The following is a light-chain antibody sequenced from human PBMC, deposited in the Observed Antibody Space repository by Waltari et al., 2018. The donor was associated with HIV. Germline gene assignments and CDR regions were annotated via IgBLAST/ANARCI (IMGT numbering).Light chain of an antibody. CDR1: QSVSSN. V-gene: IGKV3-15*01. Sequence: ELVMTQSPATLSVSPGERATLSCRASQSVSSNLAWYQQKPGQAPSLLIYGASNRATAIPARFSGSGSGTEFTLTISSLQSEDFAVYYCHQYNNWPRTFGQGTKVEIK. CDR2: GAS. J-gene: IGKJ1*01. CDR3: HQYNNWPRT.